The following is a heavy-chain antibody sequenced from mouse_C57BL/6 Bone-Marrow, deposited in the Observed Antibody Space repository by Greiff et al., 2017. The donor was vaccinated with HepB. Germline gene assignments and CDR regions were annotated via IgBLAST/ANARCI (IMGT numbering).Heavy chain of an antibody. CDR3: AGGSVDY. CDR2: ISYDGSN. D-gene: IGHD1-1*02. V-gene: IGHV3-6*01. J-gene: IGHJ2*01. CDR1: GYSITSGYY. Sequence: EVQLQQSGPGLVKPSQSLSLTCSVTGYSITSGYYWNWIRQFPGNKLEWMGYISYDGSNNYNPSLKNRITITRDTSKNQFFLKLNSVTTEDTATYYGAGGSVDYWGQGTTLTVSS.